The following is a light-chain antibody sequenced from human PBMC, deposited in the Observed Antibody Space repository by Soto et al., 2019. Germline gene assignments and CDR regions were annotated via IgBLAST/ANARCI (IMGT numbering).Light chain of an antibody. CDR1: QSVNTY. Sequence: EIVLTQSPGTLSLSPGEGATLSCRASQSVNTYLAWYQQKPGHPPRLLIYDASNRATGIPARFSGSGSGTDFTLTISGLQSEDFAVYYCQQYNNWPQTFGQGTKVDIK. J-gene: IGKJ1*01. V-gene: IGKV3-11*01. CDR2: DAS. CDR3: QQYNNWPQT.